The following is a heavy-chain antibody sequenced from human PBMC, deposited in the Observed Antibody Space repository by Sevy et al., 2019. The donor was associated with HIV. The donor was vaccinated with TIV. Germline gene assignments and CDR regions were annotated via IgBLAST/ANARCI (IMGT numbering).Heavy chain of an antibody. CDR2: INHSGSA. CDR3: ARHCSSISCSHAFDI. J-gene: IGHJ3*02. CDR1: SGSFSGYY. Sequence: TLSLTCAVYSGSFSGYYWSWISQPPGKGLEWIGEINHSGSANYNPSLKSRVTISVDTSKNQFSLKLSSVTAADTAVYYCARHCSSISCSHAFDIWGLGTMVTVSS. V-gene: IGHV4-34*01. D-gene: IGHD2-2*01.